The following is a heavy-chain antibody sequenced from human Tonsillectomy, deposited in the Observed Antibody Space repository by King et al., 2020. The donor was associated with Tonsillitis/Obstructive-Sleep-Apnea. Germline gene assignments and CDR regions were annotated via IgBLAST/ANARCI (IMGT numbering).Heavy chain of an antibody. V-gene: IGHV3-21*01. CDR2: ISNGGGYI. CDR3: AKGTYGGYGARDWLDP. D-gene: IGHD4/OR15-4a*01. Sequence: VQLVQSGGGLVKPGGSLKLSCAASGFTFSTYSMNWVRQAPGNGLEWVASISNGGGYIYYADSVKGRFTISRDNAKNSLYLQMTSLRAEDTAVYYCAKGTYGGYGARDWLDPWGQGALVTVSS. J-gene: IGHJ5*02. CDR1: GFTFSTYS.